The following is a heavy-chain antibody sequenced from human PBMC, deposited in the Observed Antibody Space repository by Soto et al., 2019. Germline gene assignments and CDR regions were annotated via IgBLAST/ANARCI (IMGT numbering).Heavy chain of an antibody. Sequence: QVQLQESGPGLVKPSGTLSLTCAVSGGSISSNNWWHWVRQPPGKGLEWIGEIYHSGGTNYSPSLKVRGTMSVDKSKRQFSLSLSSMTAADTSGYYCARERGAGTYQGFDFWGQGTLVTVSS. V-gene: IGHV4-4*02. CDR2: IYHSGGT. CDR1: GGSISSNNW. J-gene: IGHJ4*02. D-gene: IGHD1-26*01. CDR3: ARERGAGTYQGFDF.